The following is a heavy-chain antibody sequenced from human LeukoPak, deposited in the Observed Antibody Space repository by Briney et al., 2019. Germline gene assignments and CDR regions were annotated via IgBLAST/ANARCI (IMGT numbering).Heavy chain of an antibody. Sequence: SVKVSCKASGGTFSSYAISWVRQAPGQGLERMGGIIPIFGPANYAQKFQGRVTITTDESTSTAYMELSSLRSEDTAAYYCARDNRGIVGASFRYYYMDVWGKGTTVTVSS. CDR1: GGTFSSYA. CDR3: ARDNRGIVGASFRYYYMDV. CDR2: IIPIFGPA. V-gene: IGHV1-69*05. D-gene: IGHD1-26*01. J-gene: IGHJ6*03.